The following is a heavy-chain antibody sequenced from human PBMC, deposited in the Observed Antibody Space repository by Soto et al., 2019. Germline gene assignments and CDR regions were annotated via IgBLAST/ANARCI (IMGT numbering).Heavy chain of an antibody. CDR3: ARDPWAADY. Sequence: EVQLVESGGGLVQPGGSLRLSCAASGFTVSTKYMSWVRQAPGKGLEWVSVIYSGGSTFYADSVRGRFTISRDNSKNTAKLQTNSLRAEDTAVYYCARDPWAADYWGQGTLVTVSS. J-gene: IGHJ4*02. CDR1: GFTVSTKY. V-gene: IGHV3-66*01. CDR2: IYSGGST. D-gene: IGHD3-16*01.